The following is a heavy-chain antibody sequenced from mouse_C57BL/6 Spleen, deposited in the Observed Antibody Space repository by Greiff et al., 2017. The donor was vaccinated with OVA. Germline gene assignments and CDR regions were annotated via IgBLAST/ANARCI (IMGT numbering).Heavy chain of an antibody. D-gene: IGHD5-1*01. CDR3: ARSEYLYAMDY. Sequence: VQGVESGAELVKPGASVKISCKASGYAFSSYWMNWVKQRPGKGLEWIGQIYPGDGDTNYNGKFKGKATLTADKSSSTAYMQLSSLTSEDSAVYFCARSEYLYAMDYWGQGTSVTVSS. CDR1: GYAFSSYW. CDR2: IYPGDGDT. J-gene: IGHJ4*01. V-gene: IGHV1-80*01.